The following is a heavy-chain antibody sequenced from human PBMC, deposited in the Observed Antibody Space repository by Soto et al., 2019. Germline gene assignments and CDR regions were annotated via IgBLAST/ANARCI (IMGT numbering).Heavy chain of an antibody. D-gene: IGHD1-26*01. Sequence: QVQPQESGPGLVKPSQTLSLTCTVSGGSISSGGYYGSWIRQHPGKGLEWIGYIYYSGSTYYNPSLKSRVTISVDTSKNQFSLKLSSVTAADTAVYYCAGIYSGSPGGTLRYWGQGTLVTVSS. CDR2: IYYSGST. V-gene: IGHV4-31*03. J-gene: IGHJ4*02. CDR1: GGSISSGGYY. CDR3: AGIYSGSPGGTLRY.